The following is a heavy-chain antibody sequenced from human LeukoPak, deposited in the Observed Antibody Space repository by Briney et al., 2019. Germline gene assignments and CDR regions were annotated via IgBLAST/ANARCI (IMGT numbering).Heavy chain of an antibody. D-gene: IGHD2-21*02. CDR2: IYYSGST. CDR1: GGSISSYY. J-gene: IGHJ4*02. Sequence: SETLSLTCTVSGGSISSYYWSWIRQPPGKGLEWIGYIYYSGSTNYNPSLKSRVTISVDTSKNQFSLKLSSVTAADTAVYYCARHLDPVVTATLYYFDYWGQGTLVTVSS. V-gene: IGHV4-59*08. CDR3: ARHLDPVVTATLYYFDY.